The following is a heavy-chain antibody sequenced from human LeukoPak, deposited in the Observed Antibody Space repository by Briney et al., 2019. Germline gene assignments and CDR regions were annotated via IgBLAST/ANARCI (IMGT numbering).Heavy chain of an antibody. Sequence: SETLSLTCAVYGGSFSGYYWSWIRQPPGKGLEWIGEINHGGSTNYNPSLKSRVTISVDTSKNQFSLKLRSVTAADTAVYYCARENSSSSCWFDPWGQGTLVTVSS. CDR1: GGSFSGYY. CDR2: INHGGST. J-gene: IGHJ5*02. V-gene: IGHV4-34*01. D-gene: IGHD6-6*01. CDR3: ARENSSSSCWFDP.